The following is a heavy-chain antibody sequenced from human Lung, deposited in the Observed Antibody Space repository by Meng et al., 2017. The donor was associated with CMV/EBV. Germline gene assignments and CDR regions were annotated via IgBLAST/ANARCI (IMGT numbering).Heavy chain of an antibody. D-gene: IGHD3-22*01. Sequence: ESXKISXAASGFTSSTFSMAWVRQAPGRGLEWVASISSSTASVYYPGSVQGRFTISRDNARNSLFLQMNSATAEDTAVYYCARDGSDYYDVIGYGLVDYWGQGXLVTVSS. J-gene: IGHJ4*02. V-gene: IGHV3-21*06. CDR2: ISSSTASV. CDR1: GFTSSTFS. CDR3: ARDGSDYYDVIGYGLVDY.